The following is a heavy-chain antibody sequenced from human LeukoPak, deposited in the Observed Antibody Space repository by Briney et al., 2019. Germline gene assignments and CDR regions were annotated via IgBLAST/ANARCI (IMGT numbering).Heavy chain of an antibody. V-gene: IGHV3-9*01. CDR1: GFTFDDYA. CDR2: ILRNSGSI. D-gene: IGHD6-13*01. J-gene: IGHJ4*02. CDR3: VKDGGRDTAAAYY. Sequence: PGGSLGLSCAASGFTFDDYAMHWVRQAPGKGLEWVSGILRNSGSIGYADSVKGRFTISRDDAKNSLYLQMNSLRAEDTALYYCVKDGGRDTAAAYYWGQGTLVSVSS.